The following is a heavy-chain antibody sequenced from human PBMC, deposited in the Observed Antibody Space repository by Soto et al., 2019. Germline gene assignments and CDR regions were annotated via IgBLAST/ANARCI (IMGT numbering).Heavy chain of an antibody. D-gene: IGHD1-20*01. V-gene: IGHV4-59*12. Sequence: SLTCTVSGGSISSYYWSWIRQPPGKGLEWIGYIYYSGSTNYNPSLKSRVTISVDTSKNQFSLKLTSVTAADTAVYYCARYKSNYYYGMDVWGQGTTVTVSS. CDR1: GGSISSYY. CDR3: ARYKSNYYYGMDV. CDR2: IYYSGST. J-gene: IGHJ6*02.